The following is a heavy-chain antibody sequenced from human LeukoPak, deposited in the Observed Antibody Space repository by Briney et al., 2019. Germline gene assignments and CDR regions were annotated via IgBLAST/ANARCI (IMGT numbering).Heavy chain of an antibody. V-gene: IGHV3-23*01. J-gene: IGHJ4*02. CDR1: GFTFSSYA. D-gene: IGHD3-9*01. CDR3: ATDRGGGLTGYYGPHFDY. CDR2: ISGSGGST. Sequence: GGSLRLSCAASGFTFSSYAMSWVRQAPGKGLEWVSAISGSGGSTYYADSVKGRFTISRDNSKNTLYLQMNSLRAEDTAVYYCATDRGGGLTGYYGPHFDYWGQGTLVTVSS.